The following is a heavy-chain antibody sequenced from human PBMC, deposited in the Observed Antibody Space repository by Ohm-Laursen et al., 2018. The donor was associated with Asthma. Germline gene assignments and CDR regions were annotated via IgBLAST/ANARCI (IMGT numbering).Heavy chain of an antibody. J-gene: IGHJ4*02. CDR1: GYTFTSYG. CDR3: ARDPYLHFDY. D-gene: IGHD3-16*01. V-gene: IGHV1-2*06. Sequence: ASVKVSCNASGYTFTSYGISWVRQAPGQGLEWMGRVNPDSGGTDYAQKFQGRVTMTRDTSISKAYMELSRLRSDDTAVYYCARDPYLHFDYWGQGTLVTVSS. CDR2: VNPDSGGT.